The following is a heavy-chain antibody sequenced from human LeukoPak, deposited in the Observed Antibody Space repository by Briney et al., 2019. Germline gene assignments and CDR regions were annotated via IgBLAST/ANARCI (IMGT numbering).Heavy chain of an antibody. CDR2: IYYSGST. Sequence: SETLSLTCAVYGGSFSGYYWSWIRQPPGKGLEWIGSIYYSGSTYYNPSLKSRVTISVDTSKNQFSLQLSSVTAADTAVYYCARRRSAGAGYCSSTSCSYDYWGQGTLVTVSS. CDR1: GGSFSGYY. CDR3: ARRRSAGAGYCSSTSCSYDY. J-gene: IGHJ4*02. V-gene: IGHV4-34*01. D-gene: IGHD2-2*01.